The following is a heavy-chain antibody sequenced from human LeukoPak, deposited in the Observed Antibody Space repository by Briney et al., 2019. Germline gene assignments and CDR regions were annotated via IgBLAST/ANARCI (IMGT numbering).Heavy chain of an antibody. J-gene: IGHJ4*02. CDR2: IYTSGST. CDR1: GGSISSGSHY. Sequence: SETLSLTCTVSGGSISSGSHYCSWIRQPAGKGLEWIGRIYTSGSTNYNPSLKSRVTISVDTSKNQFSLKLSSVTAADTAVYYCARHILYYFDYWGQGTLVTVSS. CDR3: ARHILYYFDY. V-gene: IGHV4-61*02.